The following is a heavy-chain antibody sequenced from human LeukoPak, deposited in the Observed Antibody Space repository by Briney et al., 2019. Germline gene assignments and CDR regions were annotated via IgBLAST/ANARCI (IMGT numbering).Heavy chain of an antibody. D-gene: IGHD3-9*01. CDR3: ASGLNVLRYFDWLPNYYYYMDV. CDR1: GGSISSYY. V-gene: IGHV4-4*07. J-gene: IGHJ6*03. CDR2: IYTSGST. Sequence: PSETVSLTCTVSGGSISSYYWSWIRQPAGKGLEWIGRIYTSGSTNYNPSLKSRVTMSVDTSKNQFSLKLSSVTAADTAVYYCASGLNVLRYFDWLPNYYYYMDVWGKGTTVTVSS.